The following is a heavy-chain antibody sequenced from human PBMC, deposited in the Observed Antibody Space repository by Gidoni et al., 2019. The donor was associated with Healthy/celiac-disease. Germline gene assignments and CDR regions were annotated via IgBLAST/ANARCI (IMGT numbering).Heavy chain of an antibody. CDR1: GYTFTRYD. J-gene: IGHJ6*02. CDR2: MNPNSGNT. V-gene: IGHV1-8*01. Sequence: QVQLVQSGAEVKMPGASVKVSCKASGYTFTRYDINWVRQATGQGLEWMGWMNPNSGNTGYAQKFQGRVTMTRNTSISTAYMELSSLRSEDTAVYYCAKRPNSGYDYYGMDVWGQGTTVTVSS. D-gene: IGHD1-26*01. CDR3: AKRPNSGYDYYGMDV.